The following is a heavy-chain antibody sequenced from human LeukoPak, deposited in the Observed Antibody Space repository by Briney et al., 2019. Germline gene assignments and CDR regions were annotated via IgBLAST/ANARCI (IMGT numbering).Heavy chain of an antibody. D-gene: IGHD2-15*01. CDR2: IIPIFGTA. CDR1: GGTFSSYA. Sequence: SVKVSCKASGGTFSSYAISWVRQAPGQGLEWMGGIIPIFGTANYAQKFQGRVTITADESTSTAYMELSSLRSEDTAVYYCAKDLRRVVDSRVAFDIWGQGTMVTVSS. CDR3: AKDLRRVVDSRVAFDI. V-gene: IGHV1-69*13. J-gene: IGHJ3*02.